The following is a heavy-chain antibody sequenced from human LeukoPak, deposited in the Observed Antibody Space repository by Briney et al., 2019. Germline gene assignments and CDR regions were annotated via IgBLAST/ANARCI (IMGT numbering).Heavy chain of an antibody. J-gene: IGHJ5*02. CDR2: IKQDGSEK. Sequence: PGGSLRLSCAASGFTFSIYWMSWVRQSPGKGLEWVANIKQDGSEKHYVDSVKGRFTISRDNAKNTLYLQMNSLRAEDTAVYYCTRSIADNWFDPWAREPWSPSPQ. CDR1: GFTFSIYW. V-gene: IGHV3-7*01. CDR3: TRSIADNWFDP. D-gene: IGHD6-6*01.